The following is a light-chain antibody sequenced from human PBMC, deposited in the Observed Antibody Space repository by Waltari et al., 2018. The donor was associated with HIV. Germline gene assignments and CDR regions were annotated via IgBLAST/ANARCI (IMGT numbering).Light chain of an antibody. J-gene: IGLJ3*02. Sequence: QSVLTQPPSASGTPGQRVTISCSGSSSNIGSNYVYCYQQLPGTAPKLLIYMNNQRPSGVPDRFSGSKSGTSASLAISGLRSEDEADYYCAAWDASLSAWVFGGGTKLTVL. CDR2: MNN. CDR1: SSNIGSNY. CDR3: AAWDASLSAWV. V-gene: IGLV1-47*01.